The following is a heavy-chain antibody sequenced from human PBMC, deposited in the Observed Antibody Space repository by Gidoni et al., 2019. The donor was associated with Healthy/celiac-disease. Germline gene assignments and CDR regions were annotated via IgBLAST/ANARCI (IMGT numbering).Heavy chain of an antibody. CDR2: INHSGST. CDR1: GGSFSGYY. CDR3: ASRGPSIPDYVWGSYRYTGQFDY. Sequence: QVQLQQWGAGLLKPSETLSLTCAVYGGSFSGYYWSWIRQPPGKGLEWIGEINHSGSTNYNPSLKSRFTISVDTSKNQFSLKLSSVTAADTAVYYCASRGPSIPDYVWGSYRYTGQFDYWGQGTLVTVSS. D-gene: IGHD3-16*02. V-gene: IGHV4-34*01. J-gene: IGHJ4*02.